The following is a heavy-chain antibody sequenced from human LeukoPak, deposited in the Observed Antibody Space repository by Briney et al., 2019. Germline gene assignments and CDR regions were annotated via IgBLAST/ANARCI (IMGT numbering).Heavy chain of an antibody. J-gene: IGHJ4*02. CDR1: GYTFTTYW. D-gene: IGHD3-22*01. V-gene: IGHV5-51*01. Sequence: GESLKISCKGSGYTFTTYWIGWVRQMPGKGLEWMGIIHPSNSETRYSSSFQGQVTISADKSINTAYLQWSGLKASDTAMYYCARHLTDISGYHYFDSWGQGTLVTVSS. CDR2: IHPSNSET. CDR3: ARHLTDISGYHYFDS.